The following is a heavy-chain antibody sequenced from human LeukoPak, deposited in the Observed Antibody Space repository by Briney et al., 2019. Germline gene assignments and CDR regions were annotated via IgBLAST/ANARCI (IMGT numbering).Heavy chain of an antibody. CDR1: GFTVSSNY. D-gene: IGHD3-22*01. Sequence: GGSLRLSCAASGFTVSSNYMGWVRQAPGKGLEWVSVIYSGSSTYYADSVKGRFTISRDNSKNTLYLQMNSLRAEDTAVYYSARDTYYYDSSGYYYDYWGQGTLVTVSS. CDR2: IYSGSST. V-gene: IGHV3-66*01. J-gene: IGHJ4*02. CDR3: ARDTYYYDSSGYYYDY.